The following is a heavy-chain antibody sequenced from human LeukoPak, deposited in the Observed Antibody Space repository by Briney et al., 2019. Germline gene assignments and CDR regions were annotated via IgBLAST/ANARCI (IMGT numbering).Heavy chain of an antibody. Sequence: SETLSLTCTVSGGSISSYYWSWIRQPAGKGLEWIGRIYTSGSSNYNPSLESRVTLSVDTSKNQFSLKLSSVTAADTAVYYCARDGYSSSTSFDYWGQGTLVTVSS. V-gene: IGHV4-4*07. CDR3: ARDGYSSSTSFDY. D-gene: IGHD6-6*01. CDR2: IYTSGSS. J-gene: IGHJ4*02. CDR1: GGSISSYY.